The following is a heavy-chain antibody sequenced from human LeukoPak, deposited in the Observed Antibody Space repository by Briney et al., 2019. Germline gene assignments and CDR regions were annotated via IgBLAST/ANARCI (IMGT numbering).Heavy chain of an antibody. Sequence: ASVKDSCKASGYSFTSYGISWVRQAPGQGLAWMGWISAYNGNTNYAQKLQGRVTMTTDPSTRTAYLELRSLRSDDTAVYYCARVPGDYGWFGNYYYMDVWGKGTTVTVS. V-gene: IGHV1-18*01. CDR2: ISAYNGNT. J-gene: IGHJ6*03. CDR3: ARVPGDYGWFGNYYYMDV. CDR1: GYSFTSYG. D-gene: IGHD4-17*01.